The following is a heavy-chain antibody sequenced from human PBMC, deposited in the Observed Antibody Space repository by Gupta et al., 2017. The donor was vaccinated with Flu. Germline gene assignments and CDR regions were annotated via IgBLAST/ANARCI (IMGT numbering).Heavy chain of an antibody. Sequence: ITWVRRAPGRGLEWLGGIIPILGKTDYALRLQGRLTITADEATRTVYMVLSSLKSDDTAVYYCARVVYGMGPDGAFDLWGQGTMVNVSS. D-gene: IGHD3-10*01. CDR3: ARVVYGMGPDGAFDL. V-gene: IGHV1-69*01. J-gene: IGHJ3*01. CDR2: IIPILGKT.